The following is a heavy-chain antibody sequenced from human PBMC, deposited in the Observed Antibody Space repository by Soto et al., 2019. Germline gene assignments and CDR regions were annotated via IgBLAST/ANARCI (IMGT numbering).Heavy chain of an antibody. J-gene: IGHJ1*01. CDR1: GGSFSGYY. CDR2: INHSGST. Sequence: SETLSLTCAVYGGSFSGYYWSWIRQPPGKGLEWIGEINHSGSTNYNPSLKSRVTISVDTSKNQFSLKLSSVTAADTAVYYCARDLIAAAGTEYFQHWGQGTLVTVSS. CDR3: ARDLIAAAGTEYFQH. V-gene: IGHV4-34*01. D-gene: IGHD6-13*01.